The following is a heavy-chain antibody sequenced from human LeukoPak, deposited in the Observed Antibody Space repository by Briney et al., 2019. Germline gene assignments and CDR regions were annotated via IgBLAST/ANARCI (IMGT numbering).Heavy chain of an antibody. CDR2: ISGSGGST. CDR3: ARDYYDSSGNWFDP. Sequence: GGSLRLSCAASGFTVSSNYMSWVRQAPGKGLEGVSEISGSGGSTYYADSVKGRFTISRDNSKNTLYLQMNSLRAEDTAVYYCARDYYDSSGNWFDPWGQGTLVTVSS. J-gene: IGHJ5*02. CDR1: GFTVSSNY. V-gene: IGHV3-23*01. D-gene: IGHD3-22*01.